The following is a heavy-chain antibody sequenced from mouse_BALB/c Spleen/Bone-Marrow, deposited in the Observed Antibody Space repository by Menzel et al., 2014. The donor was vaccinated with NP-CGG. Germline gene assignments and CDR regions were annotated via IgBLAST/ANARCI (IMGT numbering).Heavy chain of an antibody. CDR1: GYTFTDYY. CDR3: VTKGSSGYGLFAY. V-gene: IGHV1-26*01. Sequence: GPELVKPGASVKMSCKASGYTFTDYYMKWVKQSHGKNLEWIGDINPNNGDTFYNQKFKGKATLTVDTSSSTAYMQLNSLTSEDSAVYYCVTKGSSGYGLFAYWGQGTLVTVSA. CDR2: INPNNGDT. D-gene: IGHD3-1*01. J-gene: IGHJ3*01.